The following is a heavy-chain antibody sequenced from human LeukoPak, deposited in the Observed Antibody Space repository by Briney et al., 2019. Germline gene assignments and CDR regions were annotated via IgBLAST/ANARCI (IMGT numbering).Heavy chain of an antibody. CDR1: GFTFSSYG. CDR3: ARDSASVASDAFDI. CDR2: IWYDGSNK. D-gene: IGHD4-23*01. J-gene: IGHJ3*02. Sequence: PGGSLRLSCAASGFTFSSYGMHWVRQAPGKGLEWVAVIWYDGSNKYYADSVKGRFTIFRDNSKNTLYLQMNSLRAEDTAVYYCARDSASVASDAFDIWGQGTMVTVSS. V-gene: IGHV3-33*01.